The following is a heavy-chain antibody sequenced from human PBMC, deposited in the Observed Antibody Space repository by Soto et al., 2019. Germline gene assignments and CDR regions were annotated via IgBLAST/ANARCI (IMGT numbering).Heavy chain of an antibody. D-gene: IGHD3-10*01. Sequence: QVQLVESGGGVVQPGRSLRLSCAASGFTFSTYAMHWVRQAPGKGLEWVAVISYGGNNKYYADSVKGRFTISRDYSKNTLYLQMNSLRAVDTAVYYCARGGNLWFGEPFDYWGQGALVTVSS. V-gene: IGHV3-30-3*01. CDR1: GFTFSTYA. CDR3: ARGGNLWFGEPFDY. CDR2: ISYGGNNK. J-gene: IGHJ4*02.